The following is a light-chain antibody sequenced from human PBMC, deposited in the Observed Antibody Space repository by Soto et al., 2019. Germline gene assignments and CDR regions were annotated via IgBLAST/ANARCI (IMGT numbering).Light chain of an antibody. CDR3: QHRHNWPPRCT. CDR1: QSVSSY. Sequence: EIVMTQSPATLSLSPGERATLSCRASQSVSSYLAWYQQKPGQAPRLLIYDASNRATGIPARFSGSGSGTDFTLTISILEPEDFAVYYCQHRHNWPPRCTFGHGTKVEIK. V-gene: IGKV3-11*01. J-gene: IGKJ1*01. CDR2: DAS.